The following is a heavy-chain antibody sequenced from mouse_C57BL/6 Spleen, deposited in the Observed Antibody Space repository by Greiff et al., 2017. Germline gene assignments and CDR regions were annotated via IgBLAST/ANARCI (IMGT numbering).Heavy chain of an antibody. CDR1: GYTFTSYW. J-gene: IGHJ2*01. CDR3: ARSDYYGIRYFDY. D-gene: IGHD1-1*01. V-gene: IGHV1-55*01. Sequence: VQLQQPGAELVKPGASVKMSCKASGYTFTSYWITWVKQRPGQGLEWIGDIYPGSGSTNYNEKFKSKATLTVDTSSTTAYMQLSSLTSEDSAVYYCARSDYYGIRYFDYWGQGTTLTVSS. CDR2: IYPGSGST.